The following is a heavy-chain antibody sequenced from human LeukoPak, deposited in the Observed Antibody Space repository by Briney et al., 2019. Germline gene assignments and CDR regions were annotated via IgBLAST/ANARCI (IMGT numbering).Heavy chain of an antibody. CDR1: GDSISSGNY. J-gene: IGHJ4*02. CDR3: ASRNYDYVWGSYRYGDY. Sequence: SETLSLTCTVSGDSISSGNYWGWIRQPPGKGLEWIGEINHSGSTNYNPSLKSRVTISVDTSKNQFSLKLSSVTAADTAVYYCASRNYDYVWGSYRYGDYWGQGTLVTVSS. D-gene: IGHD3-16*02. CDR2: INHSGST. V-gene: IGHV4-38-2*02.